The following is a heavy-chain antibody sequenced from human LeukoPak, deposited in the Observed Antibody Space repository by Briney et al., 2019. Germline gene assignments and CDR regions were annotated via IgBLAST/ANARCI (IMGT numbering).Heavy chain of an antibody. CDR1: GGSLSSYY. D-gene: IGHD6-6*01. CDR3: ARHTFARPFDY. J-gene: IGHJ4*02. Sequence: PSETLSLPCTVSGGSLSSYYWGWVRPPPGKGLGWIGYIYYSGSTNYNPSLKSRVTISVDTSKNQFSLKLSSVTAADTAVYYCARHTFARPFDYWGQGTLVTVSS. V-gene: IGHV4-59*08. CDR2: IYYSGST.